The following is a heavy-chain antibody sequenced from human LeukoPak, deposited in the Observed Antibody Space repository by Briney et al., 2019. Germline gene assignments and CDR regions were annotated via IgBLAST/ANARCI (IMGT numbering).Heavy chain of an antibody. J-gene: IGHJ4*02. D-gene: IGHD3-3*01. V-gene: IGHV4-38-2*02. CDR3: ARDFRGGYDFWSGYYTPYYFDY. CDR1: GYSISSAYY. CDR2: LYHSGNT. Sequence: ASETLSLTCAVSGYSISSAYYWGWIRQPPGKGLEWIGSLYHSGNTYYNPSLKSRVTMSGDTSKNQFSLKLSSVTAADTAVYYCARDFRGGYDFWSGYYTPYYFDYWGQGTLVTVSS.